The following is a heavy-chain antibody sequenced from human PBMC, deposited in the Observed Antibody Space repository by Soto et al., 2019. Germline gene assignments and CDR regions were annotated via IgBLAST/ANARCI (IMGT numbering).Heavy chain of an antibody. CDR3: AKDRMGASGWFDP. CDR2: VSGNGGNT. Sequence: GGSLRHSCVSSGFSFSSSTMNWDRQAPGKGLEWVSGVSGNGGNTYYADSVKGRFSISRDNSKNTLYLQLNSQRAEDTAIYYCAKDRMGASGWFDPWGQGTPVTVSS. D-gene: IGHD1-26*01. J-gene: IGHJ5*02. V-gene: IGHV3-23*01. CDR1: GFSFSSST.